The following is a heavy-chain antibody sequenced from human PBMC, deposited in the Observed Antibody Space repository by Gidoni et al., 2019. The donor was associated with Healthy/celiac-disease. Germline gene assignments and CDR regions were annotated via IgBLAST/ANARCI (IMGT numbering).Heavy chain of an antibody. Sequence: EVQLVESGGGLVQPGRSLRLSCTASGFTFGDYAMSWFRQAPGKGLEWVGFIRSKAYGGTTEYAASVKGRFTISRDDSKSIAYLQMNSLKTEDTAVYYCTREYDSSGYYAYYFDYWGQGTLVTVSS. CDR3: TREYDSSGYYAYYFDY. V-gene: IGHV3-49*03. CDR2: IRSKAYGGTT. D-gene: IGHD3-22*01. J-gene: IGHJ4*02. CDR1: GFTFGDYA.